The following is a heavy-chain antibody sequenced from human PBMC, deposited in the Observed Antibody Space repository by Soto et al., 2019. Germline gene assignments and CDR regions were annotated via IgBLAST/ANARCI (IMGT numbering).Heavy chain of an antibody. Sequence: TLSLTSTGSGDPISSGSHYWNWIRQRPGKGLEWIGYTSYSGIAYYSPSLKSRLTISVDTSKNQFYLKLHSVTSADTAVYYWVGRLATIYNYFDSWGQGTQVTGSS. D-gene: IGHD3-3*01. CDR2: TSYSGIA. CDR1: GDPISSGSHY. V-gene: IGHV4-30-4*03. J-gene: IGHJ4*02. CDR3: VGRLATIYNYFDS.